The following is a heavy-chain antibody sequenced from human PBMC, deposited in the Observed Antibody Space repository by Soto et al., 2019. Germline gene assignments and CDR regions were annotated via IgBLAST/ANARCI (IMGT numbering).Heavy chain of an antibody. J-gene: IGHJ6*02. CDR1: GFTFGDYA. D-gene: IGHD6-13*01. CDR2: VRSKAYGGTT. Sequence: GGSLRLSCTTSGFTFGDYAMCWFRQAPGKGLEWVGVVRSKAYGGTTDYAASVKGRFDISRDDSKSVAYLQMNIMTTEDTAVYFCARYTYTSRYSYYGMDVWGQGTTVTVSS. V-gene: IGHV3-49*03. CDR3: ARYTYTSRYSYYGMDV.